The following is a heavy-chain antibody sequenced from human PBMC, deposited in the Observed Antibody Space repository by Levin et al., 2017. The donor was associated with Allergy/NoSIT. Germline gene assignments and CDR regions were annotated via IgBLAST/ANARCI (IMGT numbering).Heavy chain of an antibody. CDR3: ARDGEGVVTALDN. J-gene: IGHJ4*02. V-gene: IGHV4-34*01. CDR2: INHSGST. Sequence: SQTLSLTCAVYGGSFSGYSWTWIRQSPGKGLEWIGEINHSGSTNYNPSLKSRVTISVDTSKNQFSLQLRSVTAAHPALYYCARDGEGVVTALDNWGQGTQVTVSS. D-gene: IGHD2-21*02. CDR1: GGSFSGYS.